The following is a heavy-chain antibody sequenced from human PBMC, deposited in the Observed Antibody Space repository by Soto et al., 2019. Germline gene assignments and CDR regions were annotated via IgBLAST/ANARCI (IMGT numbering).Heavy chain of an antibody. V-gene: IGHV3-33*01. D-gene: IGHD4-17*01. J-gene: IGHJ6*02. CDR2: IWYDGSNK. CDR3: ATTTVTRVFYYYGMDV. CDR1: GFTFSSYG. Sequence: GGSLRLSCAASGFTFSSYGMHWVRQAPGKGLEWVAVIWYDGSNKYYADSVKGRFTISRDNSKNTLYLQMNSLRAEDTAVYYCATTTVTRVFYYYGMDVWGQGTTVTVSS.